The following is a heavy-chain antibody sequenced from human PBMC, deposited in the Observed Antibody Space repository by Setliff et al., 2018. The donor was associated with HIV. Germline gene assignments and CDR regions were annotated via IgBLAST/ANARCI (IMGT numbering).Heavy chain of an antibody. CDR1: GGSFNGYY. CDR3: ARQTWEYYDTLTGYYRSPKNFDS. CDR2: INHSGST. D-gene: IGHD3-9*01. Sequence: SETLSLTCAVYGGSFNGYYWSWIRQPPGKGLEWIGDINHSGSTNYNPSLKSRVTMSVDKSKNQFSLRLSSVTAADTAVYYCARQTWEYYDTLTGYYRSPKNFDSWGQGTLVTVSS. J-gene: IGHJ4*02. V-gene: IGHV4-34*01.